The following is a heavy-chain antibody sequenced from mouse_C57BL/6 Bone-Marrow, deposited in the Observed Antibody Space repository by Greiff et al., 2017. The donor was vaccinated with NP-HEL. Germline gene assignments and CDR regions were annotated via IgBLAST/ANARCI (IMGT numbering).Heavy chain of an antibody. D-gene: IGHD1-1*01. CDR3: ARGGDYGSSPYAMDY. CDR2: INYDGSST. V-gene: IGHV5-16*01. J-gene: IGHJ4*01. CDR1: GFTFSDYY. Sequence: DVKLVESEGGLVQPGSSMKLSCTASGFTFSDYYMAWVRQVPEKGLEWVANINYDGSSTYYLDSLKSRFIISRDNAKNILYLQMSSLKSEDTATYYCARGGDYGSSPYAMDYWGQGTSVTVSS.